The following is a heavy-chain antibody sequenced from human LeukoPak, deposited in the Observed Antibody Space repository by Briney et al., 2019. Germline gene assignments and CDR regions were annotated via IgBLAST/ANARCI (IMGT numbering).Heavy chain of an antibody. CDR1: GFTFSSYG. CDR2: ISYDGSNK. D-gene: IGHD6-13*01. J-gene: IGHJ5*02. CDR3: AKAVLRFPSIAAAGTPNNWFDP. Sequence: GGSLRLSCAASGFTFSSYGMHWVRQAPGKGLEWVAVISYDGSNKYYADSVRGRFTISRDNSKNTLYLQMNSLRAEDTAVYYCAKAVLRFPSIAAAGTPNNWFDPWGQGTLVTVSS. V-gene: IGHV3-30*18.